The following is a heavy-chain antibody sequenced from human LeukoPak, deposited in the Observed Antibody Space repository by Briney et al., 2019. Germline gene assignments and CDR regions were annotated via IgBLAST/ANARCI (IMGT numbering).Heavy chain of an antibody. V-gene: IGHV4-39*01. Sequence: SETLSLTCTVSGDSMSGSSFTWGWIRQPPGKGLEWIGYIYSSGTAYYNPSLKSRVTISVDTSKNQFSLKLRSVTAADTAVYYCARTIFGVVTWFDPWGQGTLVTVSS. CDR1: GDSMSGSSFT. CDR2: IYSSGTA. D-gene: IGHD3-3*01. CDR3: ARTIFGVVTWFDP. J-gene: IGHJ5*02.